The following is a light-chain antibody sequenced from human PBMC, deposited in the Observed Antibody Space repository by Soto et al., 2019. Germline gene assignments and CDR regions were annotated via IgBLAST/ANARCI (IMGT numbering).Light chain of an antibody. V-gene: IGLV2-14*01. Sequence: QSALTQPASVSGSTGQSITISGTGPSSDVGRYNYVSWYQQYPGKAPKLIIVEVSIRPSGVSNRFSGSKSGTTASLTISGLQIEDEADYYCSSYTSMTSVVFGGGTQLTVL. CDR1: SSDVGRYNY. CDR2: EVS. J-gene: IGLJ2*01. CDR3: SSYTSMTSVV.